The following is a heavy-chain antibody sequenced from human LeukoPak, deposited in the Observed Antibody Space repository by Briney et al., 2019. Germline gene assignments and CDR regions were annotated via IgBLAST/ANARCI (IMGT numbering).Heavy chain of an antibody. D-gene: IGHD1-1*01. Sequence: ASVKVSCKASGYTFTGYYMHWVRQAPGQGLEWMGWINPNSGGTNYAQKFQGRVTMTRDTSISTAYMELSRLRSDDTAVYYCARVTGTGGYYFDYWGQGTLVTVSS. J-gene: IGHJ4*02. CDR2: INPNSGGT. CDR3: ARVTGTGGYYFDY. V-gene: IGHV1-2*02. CDR1: GYTFTGYY.